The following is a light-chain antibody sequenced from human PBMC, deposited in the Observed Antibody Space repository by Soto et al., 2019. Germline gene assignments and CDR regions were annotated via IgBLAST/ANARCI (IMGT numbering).Light chain of an antibody. CDR2: AAS. CDR3: QQSYSTPRT. J-gene: IGKJ1*01. Sequence: DIQMTQSPSSLSASVGDRVTITCRASQSISSYLNWYQQKPGKAPKLLIYAASSLQSGVPSRFSGSGSGTDFTLTISSLQPEYFATYDCQQSYSTPRTFGQGTKVEIK. V-gene: IGKV1-39*01. CDR1: QSISSY.